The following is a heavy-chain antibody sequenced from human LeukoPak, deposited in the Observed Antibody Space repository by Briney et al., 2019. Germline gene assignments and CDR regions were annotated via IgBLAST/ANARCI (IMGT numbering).Heavy chain of an antibody. D-gene: IGHD4-17*01. Sequence: GGSLRLSCAASGFTFSSYWMSWVRQAPGKGLEWVANIKQDGSEKYYVDSVKGRFTISRDNAKNSLYLQMHSLRVEDTAVYYCARDPYTYADTPYYFDYWGQGTLVTVSS. CDR3: ARDPYTYADTPYYFDY. CDR2: IKQDGSEK. CDR1: GFTFSSYW. J-gene: IGHJ4*02. V-gene: IGHV3-7*01.